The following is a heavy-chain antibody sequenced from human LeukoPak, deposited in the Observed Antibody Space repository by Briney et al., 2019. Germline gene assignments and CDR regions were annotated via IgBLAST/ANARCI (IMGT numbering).Heavy chain of an antibody. V-gene: IGHV4-59*12. Sequence: PSETLSLTCTVSGGSISSYYWGWVRQPPGKALEWIGNIFYSGSTYYSPSLKSRVTISLNTSRNHFSLKLNSVTAADTAVYYYSKSNGYGLIDIWGQGTMVTVSS. D-gene: IGHD3-22*01. CDR3: SKSNGYGLIDI. CDR1: GGSISSYY. CDR2: IFYSGST. J-gene: IGHJ3*02.